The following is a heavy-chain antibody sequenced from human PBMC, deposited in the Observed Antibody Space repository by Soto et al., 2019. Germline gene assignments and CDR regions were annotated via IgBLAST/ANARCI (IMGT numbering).Heavy chain of an antibody. Sequence: EVQLVESGGGLIQPGGSLRLSCAVSGFSVSNTYMSWVRQAPGKGLEWVSLIYSGGSTYYTDSVKGRFTISRDNSKNTLFLQMNSLRAEDTAVYYCARDGSDDGFAYWGQGTLVTVSS. CDR2: IYSGGST. CDR1: GFSVSNTY. V-gene: IGHV3-53*01. J-gene: IGHJ4*02. D-gene: IGHD5-12*01. CDR3: ARDGSDDGFAY.